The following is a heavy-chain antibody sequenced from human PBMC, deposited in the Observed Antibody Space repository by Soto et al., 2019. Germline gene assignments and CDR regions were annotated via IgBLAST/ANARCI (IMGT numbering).Heavy chain of an antibody. J-gene: IGHJ6*02. D-gene: IGHD3-10*01. CDR2: IYYSGST. Sequence: PSETLSLTCTVSGGSSSYYWSWIRQPPGKGLEWIGYIYYSGSTNYNPSLKSRVTISVDTSKNQFSLKLSSVTAADTAVYYCARDLVRGIHRSYGMDVWGQGTTVTVSS. V-gene: IGHV4-59*01. CDR1: GGSSSYY. CDR3: ARDLVRGIHRSYGMDV.